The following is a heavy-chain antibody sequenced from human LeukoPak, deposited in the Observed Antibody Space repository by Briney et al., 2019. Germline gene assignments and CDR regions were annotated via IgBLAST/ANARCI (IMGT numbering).Heavy chain of an antibody. J-gene: IGHJ6*03. D-gene: IGHD2-2*01. V-gene: IGHV3-23*01. CDR1: GFTFSSYA. Sequence: PGGSLRLSCAASGFTFSSYAMSWVRQAPGKGLEWVSGISGSGGSTYYADSVKGRFTISRDNSKNTLYLQMNSLRAEDTAVYYCAKDVADIVVVPAAAAYYYYYMDVWGKGTTVTVSS. CDR2: ISGSGGST. CDR3: AKDVADIVVVPAAAAYYYYYMDV.